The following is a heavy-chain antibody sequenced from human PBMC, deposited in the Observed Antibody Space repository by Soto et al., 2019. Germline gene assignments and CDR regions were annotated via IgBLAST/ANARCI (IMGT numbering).Heavy chain of an antibody. J-gene: IGHJ4*02. Sequence: XGSLRLSCVASGFTFSSFAMTWVRQAPGKGLEWVSTLSGSGGDTYYADSVNGRFTISRDKSKNTLYLQMDRLRVEDTAVYYCAKRGGYDYVWKSYRPDYSGQGTLVTVSS. CDR3: AKRGGYDYVWKSYRPDY. CDR2: LSGSGGDT. CDR1: GFTFSSFA. V-gene: IGHV3-23*01. D-gene: IGHD3-16*02.